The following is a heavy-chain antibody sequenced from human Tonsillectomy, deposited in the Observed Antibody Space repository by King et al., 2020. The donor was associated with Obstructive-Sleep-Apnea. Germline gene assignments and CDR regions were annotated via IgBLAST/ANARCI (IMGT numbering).Heavy chain of an antibody. CDR2: IDPSDSYT. Sequence: QLVQSGAEVKKPGESLRISCKGSGYSFTSYWISWVRQMPGKGLEWIGRIDPSDSYTNYSPSFQGQVTISADKSISPAYLQWSSLKASDTAMYYCARQDDILTGRYNNWFDPWGQGTLVTVSS. V-gene: IGHV5-10-1*04. CDR3: ARQDDILTGRYNNWFDP. D-gene: IGHD3-9*01. CDR1: GYSFTSYW. J-gene: IGHJ5*02.